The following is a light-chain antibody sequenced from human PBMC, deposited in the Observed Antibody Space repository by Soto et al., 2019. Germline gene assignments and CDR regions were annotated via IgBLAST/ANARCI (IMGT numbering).Light chain of an antibody. J-gene: IGLJ1*01. CDR2: DLS. V-gene: IGLV2-8*01. CDR3: SSYAGSNYPYV. Sequence: QSVLTHPLSSSGAPGQSVTMACTGTSSDFGYYNYVSWYQQTPGKDPKLLIYDLSKRPSGVPDRFSGSKSGNTASLTVVGLQADDEGDYYCSSYAGSNYPYVFGTGTKVTVL. CDR1: SSDFGYYNY.